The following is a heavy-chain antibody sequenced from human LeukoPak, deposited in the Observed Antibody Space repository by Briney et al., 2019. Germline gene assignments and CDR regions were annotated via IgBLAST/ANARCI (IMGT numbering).Heavy chain of an antibody. Sequence: SETLSLTCTVSGGSISSYYWSWIRQPPGKGLEWIGYIYYSGSTNYNPSLKSRVTISVDTSKNQFSLKLSSVTAADTAVYYCARIPESFIAAAGTGWFDPWGQGTLVTVSS. CDR1: GGSISSYY. CDR2: IYYSGST. D-gene: IGHD6-13*01. V-gene: IGHV4-59*08. J-gene: IGHJ5*02. CDR3: ARIPESFIAAAGTGWFDP.